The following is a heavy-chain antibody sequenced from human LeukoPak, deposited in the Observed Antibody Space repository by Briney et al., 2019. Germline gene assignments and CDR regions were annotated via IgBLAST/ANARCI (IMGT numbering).Heavy chain of an antibody. V-gene: IGHV1-2*02. J-gene: IGHJ4*02. CDR2: INPNSGGT. Sequence: ASVKVSCKASGYTFTGYYMHWVRQAPGQGLEWMGWINPNSGGTNYAQKFQGRVTMTRDTSISTAYMEQSRLRSDDTAVYYCARGAYDYAWGSYRYRYYFDYWGQGTLVTVSS. CDR1: GYTFTGYY. CDR3: ARGAYDYAWGSYRYRYYFDY. D-gene: IGHD3-16*02.